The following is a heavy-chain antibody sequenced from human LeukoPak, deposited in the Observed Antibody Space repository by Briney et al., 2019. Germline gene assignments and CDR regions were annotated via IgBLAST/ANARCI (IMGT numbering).Heavy chain of an antibody. D-gene: IGHD6-13*01. CDR3: ARGGSIAAAGFDY. V-gene: IGHV4-38-2*02. CDR2: IYHSGST. Sequence: SETLSLTCTVSGYSISSGYYWGWIRQPPGKGLEWIGSIYHSGSTYYNPSLKSRVTISVDTSKNQFSLKLSSVTAADTAVYYCARGGSIAAAGFDYWGQGTLVTVSS. J-gene: IGHJ4*02. CDR1: GYSISSGYY.